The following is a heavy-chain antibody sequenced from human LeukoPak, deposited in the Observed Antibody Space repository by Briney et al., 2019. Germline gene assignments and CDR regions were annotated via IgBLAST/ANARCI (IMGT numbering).Heavy chain of an antibody. CDR1: GFAFSSYS. CDR2: ISSSSSYI. CDR3: ASEDPRRIQTDY. Sequence: KPGGSLRLSCAASGFAFSSYSMNWVRQAPGKGLEWVSSISSSSSYIYYADSVKGRFTISRDNAKNSLYLQMNSLRAEDTAVYYCASEDPRRIQTDYWGQGTLVTVSS. D-gene: IGHD1-1*01. V-gene: IGHV3-21*01. J-gene: IGHJ4*02.